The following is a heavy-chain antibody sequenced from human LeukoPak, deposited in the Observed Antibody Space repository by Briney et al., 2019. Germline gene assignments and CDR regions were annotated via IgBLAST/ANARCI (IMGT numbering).Heavy chain of an antibody. CDR2: IIPILGIA. D-gene: IGHD1-26*01. CDR3: ASLVGATRIGLG. Sequence: GASVKVSCKASGGTFSSYAISWVRQATGQGLEWMGRIIPILGIANYAQKFQGRVTITADNSTSTAYMELSSLRSEDTAVYYCASLVGATRIGLGWGQGTLVTVSS. CDR1: GGTFSSYA. V-gene: IGHV1-69*04. J-gene: IGHJ4*02.